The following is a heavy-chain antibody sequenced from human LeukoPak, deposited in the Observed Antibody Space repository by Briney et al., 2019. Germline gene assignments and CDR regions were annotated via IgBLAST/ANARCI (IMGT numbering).Heavy chain of an antibody. CDR2: IIPIFGTT. CDR1: GGTFSSHA. V-gene: IGHV1-69*05. J-gene: IGHJ4*02. Sequence: SVKVSCKASGGTFSSHAIGWVRQAPGQGLEWVGGIIPIFGTTNYAQKFQGRVTITTDESTSTGYMELRSLRSDDTAVYYCARGDSGYDYGFDNWGQGTLVTVSS. D-gene: IGHD5-12*01. CDR3: ARGDSGYDYGFDN.